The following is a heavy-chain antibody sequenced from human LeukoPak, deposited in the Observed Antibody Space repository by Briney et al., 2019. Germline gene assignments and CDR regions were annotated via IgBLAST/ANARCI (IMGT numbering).Heavy chain of an antibody. D-gene: IGHD1-20*01. Sequence: GGSLRLSRAASGFTFTNAWMNWVRQAPGKGLEWVGRIKSKADGETIDYAAPVKGRFTFSRGDSKNMLYLQMNSLKSEDTAVYYCSTLTSRGLSDSWGQGTLVTVSS. CDR1: GFTFTNAW. J-gene: IGHJ4*02. CDR2: IKSKADGETI. CDR3: STLTSRGLSDS. V-gene: IGHV3-15*07.